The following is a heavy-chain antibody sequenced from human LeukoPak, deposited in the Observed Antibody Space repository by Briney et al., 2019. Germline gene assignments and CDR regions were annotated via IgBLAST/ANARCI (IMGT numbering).Heavy chain of an antibody. Sequence: PGGSLRLSCAASGFTVSSNYMSWVRQAPGKRLEWVSVIYSGGSTYYADSVKGRFTISRDNSKNTLYLQMNSLRAEDTAVYYCARAHDYGDRRGFDYWGQGTLVTVS. V-gene: IGHV3-53*01. J-gene: IGHJ4*02. CDR2: IYSGGST. CDR1: GFTVSSNY. CDR3: ARAHDYGDRRGFDY. D-gene: IGHD4-17*01.